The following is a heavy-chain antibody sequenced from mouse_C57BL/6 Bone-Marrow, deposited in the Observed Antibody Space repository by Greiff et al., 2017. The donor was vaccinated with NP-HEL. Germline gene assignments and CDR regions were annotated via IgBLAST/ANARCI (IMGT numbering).Heavy chain of an antibody. CDR1: GFTFTDYY. J-gene: IGHJ1*03. V-gene: IGHV7-3*01. CDR3: ARYTTVVATWYFDV. CDR2: IRNKANGYTT. Sequence: EVKLVESGGGLVQPGGSLSLSCAASGFTFTDYYMSWVRQPPGKALEWLGFIRNKANGYTTEYSASVKGRFTISRDNSQSILYLQMNALRAEDSATYYCARYTTVVATWYFDVWGTGTTVTVSS. D-gene: IGHD1-1*01.